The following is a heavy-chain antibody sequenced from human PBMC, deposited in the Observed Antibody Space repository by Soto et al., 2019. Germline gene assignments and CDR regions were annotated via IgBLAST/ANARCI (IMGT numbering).Heavy chain of an antibody. J-gene: IGHJ3*02. CDR2: INSAGSST. CDR3: AFAGSGSYSNVPDAFDI. V-gene: IGHV3-74*01. CDR1: GLTFSSYW. D-gene: IGHD3-10*01. Sequence: HLGGSVRLSCAASGLTFSSYWMHWVRQAPGKGLVWVSRINSAGSSTSYADSVKGRFTISRDNAKNTLYLQMNSLRAEDTAVYYCAFAGSGSYSNVPDAFDIWGQGTMVTVS.